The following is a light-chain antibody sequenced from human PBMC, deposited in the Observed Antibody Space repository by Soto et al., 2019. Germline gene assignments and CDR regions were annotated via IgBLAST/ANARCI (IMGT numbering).Light chain of an antibody. V-gene: IGKV3D-15*01. Sequence: DIVMTQSPSTLSVSPGERVTFSCRASQGVSRKLAWYQHKPAQAPRLLIYGASTRATGIPARFSGSGSGTEFTLTISSLQSQDFAVYYCQQYNNWPPITFGQGTRLEIK. J-gene: IGKJ5*01. CDR1: QGVSRK. CDR3: QQYNNWPPIT. CDR2: GAS.